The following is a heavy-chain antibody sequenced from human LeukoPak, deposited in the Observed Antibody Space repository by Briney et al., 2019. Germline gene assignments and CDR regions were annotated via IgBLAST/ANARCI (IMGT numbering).Heavy chain of an antibody. CDR2: ISSSSSTI. CDR3: ARDGYYDFWSGYSPYYYMDV. J-gene: IGHJ6*03. CDR1: GFTFSDYY. D-gene: IGHD3-3*01. Sequence: PGGSLRLSCAASGFTFSDYYMSWIRQAPGNGLEWVSYISSSSSTIYYADSVKGRFTISRDNAKNSLYLQMNSLRAEDTAVYYCARDGYYDFWSGYSPYYYMDVWGKGTTVTVSS. V-gene: IGHV3-11*04.